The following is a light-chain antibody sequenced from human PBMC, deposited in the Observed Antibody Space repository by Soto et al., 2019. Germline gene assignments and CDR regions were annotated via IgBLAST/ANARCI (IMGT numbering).Light chain of an antibody. CDR2: GAS. CDR1: QSVSSNS. J-gene: IGKJ5*01. V-gene: IGKV3-20*01. CDR3: QHYSTSLPYT. Sequence: EIVLTQSPGTLSLSPGERATISCRASQSVSSNSLAWYQQKPGQPPRLLIYGASSRATGIPDRFSGSGSGTGFTLTISRLEPDDFAVYYCQHYSTSLPYTFGQGTRLEIK.